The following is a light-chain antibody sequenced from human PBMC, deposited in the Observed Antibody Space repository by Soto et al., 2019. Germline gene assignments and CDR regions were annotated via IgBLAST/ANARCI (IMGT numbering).Light chain of an antibody. V-gene: IGLV2-8*01. J-gene: IGLJ1*01. CDR3: KSYAGSNTYV. CDR2: EVV. CDR1: SGDIGSYNR. Sequence: HSALTQPASVSGSPGQSITISCTGTSGDIGSYNRVSWYQQHPGKAPKLIIYEVVQRPSGVPDRFSGSKSGNTASLTVSGLQAADEADYFCKSYAGSNTYVFGSGTKLTVL.